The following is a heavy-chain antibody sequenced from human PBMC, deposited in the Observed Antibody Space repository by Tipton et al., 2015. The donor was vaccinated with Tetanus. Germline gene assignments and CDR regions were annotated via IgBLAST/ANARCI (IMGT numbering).Heavy chain of an antibody. V-gene: IGHV1-2*04. CDR2: INPKSGGA. CDR3: ARSLPVAFTTGFDY. D-gene: IGHD3-22*01. Sequence: QLVQSGAEVKKPGASVKVSCKASGYYFSAFYIHWVRQAPGQGLEWMGWINPKSGGAHYAQKFQGWFTMTRDTSINTAYMELNSLTSKDTAVYYCARSLPVAFTTGFDYCGQGTLVTVSS. CDR1: GYYFSAFY. J-gene: IGHJ4*02.